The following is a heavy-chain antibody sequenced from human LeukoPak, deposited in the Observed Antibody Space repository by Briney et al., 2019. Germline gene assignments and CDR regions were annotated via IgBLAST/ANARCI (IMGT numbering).Heavy chain of an antibody. CDR1: GYTFTSYS. D-gene: IGHD3-9*01. Sequence: ASVKVSCKASGYTFTSYSISWVRQAPGRGLEWMGWISAYNGNTNYAQKLQGRVTMTTDTSTSTAYMELRSLRSDDTAVYYCARDRIRGFDWLLSRFDYWGQGTLVTVSS. CDR2: ISAYNGNT. J-gene: IGHJ4*02. V-gene: IGHV1-18*01. CDR3: ARDRIRGFDWLLSRFDY.